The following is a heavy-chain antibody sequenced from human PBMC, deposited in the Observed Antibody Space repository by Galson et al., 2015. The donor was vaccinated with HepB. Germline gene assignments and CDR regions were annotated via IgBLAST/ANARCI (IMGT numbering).Heavy chain of an antibody. CDR1: GFTFSSYG. V-gene: IGHV3-30*02. D-gene: IGHD6-19*01. J-gene: IGHJ4*02. Sequence: SLRLSCAASGFTFSSYGMHWVRQAPGKGLEWVAFIRYDGSNKYYADSVKGRFTISRDNSKNTLYLQMNSLRAEDTAVYYCAKDQLSTSSGWYGRQYYFDYWGQGTLVTVSS. CDR3: AKDQLSTSSGWYGRQYYFDY. CDR2: IRYDGSNK.